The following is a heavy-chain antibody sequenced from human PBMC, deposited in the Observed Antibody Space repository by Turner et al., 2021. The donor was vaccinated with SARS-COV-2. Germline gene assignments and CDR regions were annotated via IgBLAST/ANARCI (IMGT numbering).Heavy chain of an antibody. D-gene: IGHD1-1*01. CDR2: IYYSGST. V-gene: IGHV4-39*01. Sequence: QLQLQESGPGLVKPSETLSLTCTVSGGSISSSSYYWGWIRQPPGKGLEWIGSIYYSGSTYYSQSLKSRVTISVDTSKNQFSLKLSSVTAADTAVYYCARLRPTQNFDYWGQGTLVTVSS. CDR3: ARLRPTQNFDY. J-gene: IGHJ4*02. CDR1: GGSISSSSYY.